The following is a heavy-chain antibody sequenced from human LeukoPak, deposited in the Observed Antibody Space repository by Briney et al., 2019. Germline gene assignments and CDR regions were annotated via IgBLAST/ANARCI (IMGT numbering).Heavy chain of an antibody. V-gene: IGHV3-33*08. D-gene: IGHD1-7*01. CDR1: GFTFSGSA. CDR2: IWYDGSNK. Sequence: GGSLRLSCAASGFTFSGSAMHWVRQAPGKGLEWVAVIWYDGSNKYYADSVKGRFTISRDNSKNTLYLQMNSLRAEDTAVYYCATNWNYGEFDYWGQGTLVTVSS. J-gene: IGHJ4*02. CDR3: ATNWNYGEFDY.